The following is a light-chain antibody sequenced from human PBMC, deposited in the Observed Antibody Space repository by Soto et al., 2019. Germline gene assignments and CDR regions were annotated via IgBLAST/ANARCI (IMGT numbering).Light chain of an antibody. CDR1: QSVSSNY. Sequence: IGLTQSPGTLSLSPGERGALSCRASQSVSSNYVAWYQQKPGQAPRLLISGASNRATGTPDRFRGSGSGTDFTLTITRLEPEDFAVYYCQQYGNSPQTFGQGTKVDIK. V-gene: IGKV3-20*01. CDR3: QQYGNSPQT. CDR2: GAS. J-gene: IGKJ1*01.